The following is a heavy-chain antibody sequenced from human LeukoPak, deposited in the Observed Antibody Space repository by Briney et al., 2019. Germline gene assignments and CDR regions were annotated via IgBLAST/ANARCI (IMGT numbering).Heavy chain of an antibody. CDR3: ARDHGFGY. V-gene: IGHV3-30*02. CDR1: GFTFSNYG. CDR2: IRYDGSDK. Sequence: GGSLRLSCAASGFTFSNYGIHWVRQAPGKGLEWVAFIRYDGSDKYYADSVKGRFTISRDSSKNTVYLQMNSLRVDDTAVYYCARDHGFGYWGQGTRVTVSS. J-gene: IGHJ4*02.